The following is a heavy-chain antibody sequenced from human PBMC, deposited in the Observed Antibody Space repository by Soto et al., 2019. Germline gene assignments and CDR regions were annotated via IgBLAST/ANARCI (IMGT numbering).Heavy chain of an antibody. V-gene: IGHV3-9*01. D-gene: IGHD4-17*01. J-gene: IGHJ3*02. CDR3: AKDGEAMTTVTTDAFDI. Sequence: GGSLRLSCAASGFTFDDYAMHWVRQAPGKGLEWVSGISWNSGSIGYADSVKGRFTISRDNAKNSLYLQMNSLRAEDTALYYCAKDGEAMTTVTTDAFDIWGQGTMVTVSS. CDR2: ISWNSGSI. CDR1: GFTFDDYA.